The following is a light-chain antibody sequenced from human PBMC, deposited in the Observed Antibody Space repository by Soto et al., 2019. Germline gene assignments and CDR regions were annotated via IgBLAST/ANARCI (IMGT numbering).Light chain of an antibody. CDR2: DAS. Sequence: DIQMTQSPSSLSASVGDRVTITCRASQGMSSFLAWFQQKPGKAPNSLIYDASNLQRGVPSMFSGSESDTHFTHTISSVQPEDCSTYYCQQYHSYPASFGQGTKVEIK. CDR3: QQYHSYPAS. J-gene: IGKJ1*01. CDR1: QGMSSF. V-gene: IGKV1-16*01.